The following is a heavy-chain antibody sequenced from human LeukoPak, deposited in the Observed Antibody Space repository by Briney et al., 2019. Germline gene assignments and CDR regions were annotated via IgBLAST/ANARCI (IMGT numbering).Heavy chain of an antibody. CDR1: GGSFSGYY. D-gene: IGHD1-20*01. Sequence: KASETQSLTCAVYGGSFSGYYWSWIRQPPGKGLEWIGEINHSGSTNYNPSLKSRVTISVDTSKNQFSLKLSSVTAADTAVYYCARGQLTVDNYYYYGMDVWGQGTTVTVSS. CDR2: INHSGST. CDR3: ARGQLTVDNYYYYGMDV. V-gene: IGHV4-34*01. J-gene: IGHJ6*02.